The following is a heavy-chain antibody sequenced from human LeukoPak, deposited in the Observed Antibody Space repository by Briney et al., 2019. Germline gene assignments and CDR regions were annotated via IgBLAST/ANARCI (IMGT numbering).Heavy chain of an antibody. Sequence: GGSLRLSCAASGFILSSYGMHWLPQAPDRALEWVAFIRYEGSRKHYADSVKGRFTSSRDNSKNPLYLQMNGLRAEDTAMYYCAKVSLNMVNDAFDIWGQGTMVSVSS. J-gene: IGHJ3*02. V-gene: IGHV3-30*02. CDR2: IRYEGSRK. D-gene: IGHD4/OR15-4a*01. CDR1: GFILSSYG. CDR3: AKVSLNMVNDAFDI.